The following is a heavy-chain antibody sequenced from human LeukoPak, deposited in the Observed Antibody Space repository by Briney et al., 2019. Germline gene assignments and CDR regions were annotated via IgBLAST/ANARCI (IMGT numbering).Heavy chain of an antibody. CDR2: ISWNSGSI. Sequence: GGSLRLSCAASGFTFDDYAMHWVRQAPGKGLEWVSGISWNSGSIGYADSVKGRFTISRDNAKNSLYLQMNSLRAEDTAVYYCARAEGEIYSRSGSNNWFDPWGQGTLVTVSS. J-gene: IGHJ5*02. CDR1: GFTFDDYA. D-gene: IGHD3-10*01. CDR3: ARAEGEIYSRSGSNNWFDP. V-gene: IGHV3-9*01.